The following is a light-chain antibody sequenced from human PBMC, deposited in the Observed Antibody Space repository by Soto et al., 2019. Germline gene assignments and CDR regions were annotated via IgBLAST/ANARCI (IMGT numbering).Light chain of an antibody. J-gene: IGKJ5*01. V-gene: IGKV3-20*01. CDR1: QSVSSSY. CDR2: GVF. CDR3: QQYDNSPQVT. Sequence: EVVLTQSPGTLSLSPGERAALSCRASQSVSSSYLAWYQQKPGQAPRLLIYGVFNRATGIPDRFSGSGSGTDFTLTISRVEPEDFAVYFCQQYDNSPQVTFGQGTRLEI.